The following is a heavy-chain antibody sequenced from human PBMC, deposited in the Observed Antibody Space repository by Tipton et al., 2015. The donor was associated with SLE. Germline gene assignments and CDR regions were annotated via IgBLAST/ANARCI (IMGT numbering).Heavy chain of an antibody. CDR2: INWNGDTT. Sequence: SLRLSCAASGFTFEDYGMSWVRQTPAKGLEWVSGINWNGDTTGYADSVKGRFTISRDNSKSTLFLHMNSLRVEDTAIYYCARVRLPADTDCFDYWGQGTLVTVSS. J-gene: IGHJ4*02. CDR3: ARVRLPADTDCFDY. D-gene: IGHD2-2*01. CDR1: GFTFEDYG. V-gene: IGHV3-20*04.